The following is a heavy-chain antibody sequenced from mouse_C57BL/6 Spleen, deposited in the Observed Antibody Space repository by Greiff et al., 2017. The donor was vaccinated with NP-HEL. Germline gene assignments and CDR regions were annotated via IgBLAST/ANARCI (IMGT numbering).Heavy chain of an antibody. CDR2: IDPSDSET. V-gene: IGHV1-52*01. CDR3: AYGSSYYFDY. CDR1: GYTFTSYW. Sequence: QVQLQQSGAELVRPGSSVKLSCKASGYTFTSYWMHWVKQRPIQGLEWIGNIDPSDSETHYNQKFKDKATLTVDKSSSTAYIQHRHLTSEDSSVYYCAYGSSYYFDYWGQGTTLTVSS. D-gene: IGHD1-1*01. J-gene: IGHJ2*01.